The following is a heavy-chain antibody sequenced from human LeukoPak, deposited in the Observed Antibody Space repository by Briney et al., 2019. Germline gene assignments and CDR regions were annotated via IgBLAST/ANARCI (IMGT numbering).Heavy chain of an antibody. CDR2: ISGSGGST. D-gene: IGHD3-22*01. CDR1: GITFNSYA. Sequence: GGSLRLSCAAFGITFNSYAMSWVRQAPGKGLEWVSGISGSGGSTYYADSVKGRFTISRDNSKNTLYLQMNSLRAEDTAVHYCAKDQTYYYDSSGYSLDYWGQGTLVTVSS. V-gene: IGHV3-23*01. CDR3: AKDQTYYYDSSGYSLDY. J-gene: IGHJ4*02.